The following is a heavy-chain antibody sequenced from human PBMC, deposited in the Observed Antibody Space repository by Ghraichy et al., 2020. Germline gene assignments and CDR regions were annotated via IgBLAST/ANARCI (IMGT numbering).Heavy chain of an antibody. V-gene: IGHV4-34*01. D-gene: IGHD5-18*01. CDR2: INHSGST. Sequence: SETLSLTCAVYGGSFSGYYWSWIRQPPGKGLEWIGEINHSGSTNYNPSLKSRVTISVDTSKNQFSLKLSSVTAADTAVYYCARQYSYGYYRFDPWGQGTLVTVSS. J-gene: IGHJ5*02. CDR1: GGSFSGYY. CDR3: ARQYSYGYYRFDP.